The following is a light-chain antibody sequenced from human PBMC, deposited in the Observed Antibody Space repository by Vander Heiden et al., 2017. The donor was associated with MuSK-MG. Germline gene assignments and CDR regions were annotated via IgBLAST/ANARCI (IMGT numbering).Light chain of an antibody. J-gene: IGKJ2*01. V-gene: IGKV3-20*01. Sequence: EIVLTQSPGTLSLSPGESATLSCRASQSVGRNFLAWYQQKPGQAPMLLIYEASSRATGIPDRFSGSGSGTDFTLTISRLEPEDFAVYYCQRDGISPYTFGQGTKLEIK. CDR3: QRDGISPYT. CDR2: EAS. CDR1: QSVGRNF.